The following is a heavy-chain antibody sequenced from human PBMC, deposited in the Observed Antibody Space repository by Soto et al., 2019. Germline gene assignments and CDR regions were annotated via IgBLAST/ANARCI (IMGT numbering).Heavy chain of an antibody. Sequence: ASVKVSCKASGYTFTSYYMHWVRQAPGQGLEWMGIINPSGGSTSYAQKFQGRVTMTRDTSTSTVYMELSSLRSEDTAVYYCARVFRGVNQRTPYYFDYWGQGTLVTVSS. CDR2: INPSGGST. CDR3: ARVFRGVNQRTPYYFDY. V-gene: IGHV1-46*01. J-gene: IGHJ4*02. CDR1: GYTFTSYY. D-gene: IGHD3-10*01.